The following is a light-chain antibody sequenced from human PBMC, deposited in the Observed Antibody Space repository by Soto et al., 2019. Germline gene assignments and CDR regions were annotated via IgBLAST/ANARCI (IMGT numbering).Light chain of an antibody. CDR2: GAS. CDR3: QQYNNWPPWT. V-gene: IGKV3-15*01. J-gene: IGKJ1*01. Sequence: EIVMTQSPATLSVSPGERATLSCRASQRVSSNLAWYQQKPGQPPRLLIYGASTRATGIPARFSGSGSGTEFTLTISGLQSEDFAVYYCQQYNNWPPWTFGQGTKVEIK. CDR1: QRVSSN.